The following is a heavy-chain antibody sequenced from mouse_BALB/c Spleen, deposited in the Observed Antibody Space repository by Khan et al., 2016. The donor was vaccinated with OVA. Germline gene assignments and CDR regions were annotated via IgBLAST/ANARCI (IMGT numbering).Heavy chain of an antibody. Sequence: QVRLKQSGAELVRPGTSVRLSCKTSGYIFTSYWIHWVKQRSGQGLEWIARIYPGTDNTYYNEKFKDKATLTADKSSSTAYLQLSSLKSEDSAVFFCAREEALYYFDYWGQGTTLTVSS. CDR1: GYIFTSYW. J-gene: IGHJ2*01. CDR3: AREEALYYFDY. CDR2: IYPGTDNT. D-gene: IGHD3-2*02. V-gene: IGHV1-76*01.